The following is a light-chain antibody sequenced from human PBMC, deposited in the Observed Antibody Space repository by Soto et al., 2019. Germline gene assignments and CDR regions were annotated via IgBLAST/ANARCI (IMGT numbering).Light chain of an antibody. CDR3: SSSTNTNTLVI. V-gene: IGLV2-14*01. CDR2: EGT. J-gene: IGLJ2*01. Sequence: QSVLTQPASVSGSPGQSVTISCTGTSSDIGRYKFVSWFQQHPGKAPKLLIFEGTNRPSGVSNRFSGSKSGNTASLTISGLQAEDEAIYFCSSSTNTNTLVIFGGGTK. CDR1: SSDIGRYKF.